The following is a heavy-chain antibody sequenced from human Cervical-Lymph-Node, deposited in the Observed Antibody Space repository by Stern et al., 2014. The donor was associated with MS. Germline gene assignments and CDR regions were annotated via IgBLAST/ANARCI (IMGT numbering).Heavy chain of an antibody. D-gene: IGHD2-21*02. CDR2: IIPIFGTA. CDR1: GGTFSSYA. Sequence: VQLVESGAEVKKPGSSVKVSCKASGGTFSSYAISWVRQAPGQGLEWMGGIIPIFGTANYAQKFQGRVTITADESTSTAYMELSSLRSEDTAVYYCAREFECGGDCPPPMDVWGQGTTVTVSS. CDR3: AREFECGGDCPPPMDV. J-gene: IGHJ6*02. V-gene: IGHV1-69*01.